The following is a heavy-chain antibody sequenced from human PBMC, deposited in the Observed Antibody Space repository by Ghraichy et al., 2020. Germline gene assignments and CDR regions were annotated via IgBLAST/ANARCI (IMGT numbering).Heavy chain of an antibody. J-gene: IGHJ3*02. CDR2: INHSGST. V-gene: IGHV4-34*01. D-gene: IGHD5-18*01. CDR1: GGSFSGYY. CDR3: ARGSWIQLWLRSWAFDI. Sequence: GSLRLSCAVYGGSFSGYYWSWIRQPPGKGLEWIGEINHSGSTNYNPSLKSRVTISVDTSKNQFSLKLSSVTAADTAVYYCARGSWIQLWLRSWAFDIWGQGTMVTVSS.